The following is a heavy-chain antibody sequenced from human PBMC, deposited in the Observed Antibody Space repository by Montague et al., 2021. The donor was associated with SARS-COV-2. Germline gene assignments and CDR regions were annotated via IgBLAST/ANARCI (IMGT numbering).Heavy chain of an antibody. D-gene: IGHD3-3*01. Sequence: SETLSLTCIVSGGSVSSGSYYWSWIRQPPGKGLEWIGHIYYSGSTNYNPSLKSRVTISVDTSKNQFSLKLSSVTAADTAVYYCARDPWRITIFGVVTRYGMDVWGQGTTVTVSS. CDR2: IYYSGST. V-gene: IGHV4-61*01. J-gene: IGHJ6*02. CDR1: GGSVSSGSYY. CDR3: ARDPWRITIFGVVTRYGMDV.